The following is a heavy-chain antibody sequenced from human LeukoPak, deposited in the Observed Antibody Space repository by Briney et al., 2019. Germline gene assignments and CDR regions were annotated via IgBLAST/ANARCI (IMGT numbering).Heavy chain of an antibody. J-gene: IGHJ4*02. D-gene: IGHD3-22*01. CDR3: ARDNPRTDYDSSGYTPLVD. Sequence: SVKVSCKASGGTFSSYAISWVRQAPGQGLEWMGRIIPIFGTANYAQKFQGRVTITTDESTSTAYMELNSLRSEDTAVYYCARDNPRTDYDSSGYTPLVDWGQGTLVTVSS. V-gene: IGHV1-69*05. CDR1: GGTFSSYA. CDR2: IIPIFGTA.